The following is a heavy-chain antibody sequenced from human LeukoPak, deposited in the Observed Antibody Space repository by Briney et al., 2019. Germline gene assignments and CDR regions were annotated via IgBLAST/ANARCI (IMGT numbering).Heavy chain of an antibody. CDR3: ARDLLEMAGTNFDY. J-gene: IGHJ4*02. CDR1: GDSASSNSAA. CDR2: TYYRSKWYN. V-gene: IGHV6-1*01. D-gene: IGHD5-24*01. Sequence: SQTLSLICAISGDSASSNSAAGNWIRQSPSRGLEWLGRTYYRSKWYNDYAVSVKSRITINPDTSKNQFSLQLNSVTPEDTAVYYCARDLLEMAGTNFDYWGQGTLVTVSS.